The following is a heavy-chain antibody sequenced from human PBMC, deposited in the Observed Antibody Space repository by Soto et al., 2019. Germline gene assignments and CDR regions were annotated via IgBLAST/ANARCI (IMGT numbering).Heavy chain of an antibody. Sequence: QVHLVDSGGGVVQPGRSLRLSCAASGFTFSNYAMHWVRQAPGKGLEWVALLSFDGSNEYYADSVKGRFTISRDNTNNMLFLQMNSLRPEDTAVYYCAKEPGVGYCSGGSCYVPDFWGQGTLVTVSS. D-gene: IGHD2-15*01. CDR2: LSFDGSNE. CDR1: GFTFSNYA. J-gene: IGHJ4*02. V-gene: IGHV3-30-3*01. CDR3: AKEPGVGYCSGGSCYVPDF.